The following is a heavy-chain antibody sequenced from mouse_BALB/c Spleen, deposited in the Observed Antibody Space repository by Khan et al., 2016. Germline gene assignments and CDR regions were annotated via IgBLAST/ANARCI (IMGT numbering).Heavy chain of an antibody. Sequence: VQLKESGPGLVKPSQSLSLTCTVTGYSITSDYAWNWIRQFPGNKLEWMGYISYSGSSSYNPSLKSRISITRDTSKNQIFLQLNSVTTEDTATYYCARPWWFAYWGQGTLFTVSA. CDR1: GYSITSDYA. CDR2: ISYSGSS. V-gene: IGHV3-2*02. J-gene: IGHJ3*01. CDR3: ARPWWFAY.